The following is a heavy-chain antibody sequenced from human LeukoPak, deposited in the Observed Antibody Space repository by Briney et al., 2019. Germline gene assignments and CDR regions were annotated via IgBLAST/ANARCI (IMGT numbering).Heavy chain of an antibody. D-gene: IGHD2/OR15-2a*01. Sequence: NPSETLSLTCGVSGGSIDITNYWSWVRQAPGRGLEWIGEIAHDGTTNYNASLRSRVAMSFDRANNHFSLILTSVTAADTAVYYCTRENRPFCPFAHWGQGVLVTISS. J-gene: IGHJ4*02. V-gene: IGHV4-4*02. CDR2: IAHDGTT. CDR3: TRENRPFCPFAH. CDR1: GGSIDITNY.